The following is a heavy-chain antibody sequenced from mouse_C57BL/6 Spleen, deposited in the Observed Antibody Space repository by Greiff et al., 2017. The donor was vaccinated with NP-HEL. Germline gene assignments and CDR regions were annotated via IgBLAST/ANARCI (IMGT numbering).Heavy chain of an antibody. CDR2: ISSGGDYI. CDR3: TRDYGSYYYAMDY. Sequence: EVHLVDSGEGLVKPGGSLKLSCAASGFTFSSYAMSWVRQTPEKRLEWVAYISSGGDYIYYADTVKGRFTISRDNARNTLYLQMSSLKSEDTAMYYCTRDYGSYYYAMDYWGQGTSVTVSS. CDR1: GFTFSSYA. V-gene: IGHV5-9-1*02. J-gene: IGHJ4*01. D-gene: IGHD1-1*01.